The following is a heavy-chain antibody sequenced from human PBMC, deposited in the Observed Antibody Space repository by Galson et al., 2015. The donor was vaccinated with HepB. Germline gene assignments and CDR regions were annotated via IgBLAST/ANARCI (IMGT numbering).Heavy chain of an antibody. CDR2: IWYDGSNK. CDR1: GFTFSSYG. J-gene: IGHJ6*02. D-gene: IGHD5-24*01. CDR3: AKEMATRIYYYYGMDV. V-gene: IGHV3-33*06. Sequence: SLRLSCAASGFTFSSYGMHWDRQAPGKGLEWVAVIWYDGSNKYYADSVKGRFTISRDNSKNTLYLQMNSLRAEDTAVYYCAKEMATRIYYYYGMDVWGQGTTVTVSS.